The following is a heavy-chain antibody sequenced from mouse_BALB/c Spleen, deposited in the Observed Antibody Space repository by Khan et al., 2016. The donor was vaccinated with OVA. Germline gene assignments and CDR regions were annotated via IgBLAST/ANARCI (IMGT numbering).Heavy chain of an antibody. V-gene: IGHV3-8*02. CDR1: GDSITSGY. Sequence: EVQLVESGPSLVKPSQTLSLTCSVTGDSITSGYWNWIRKFPGNKLEYMGYIIYTGYTYYNPSLQSRISITRHTSKNQYYLLLNSVTDEATATYYCARSTYRYSFVYWGQGTLVTVSA. CDR2: IIYTGYT. D-gene: IGHD2-12*01. J-gene: IGHJ3*01. CDR3: ARSTYRYSFVY.